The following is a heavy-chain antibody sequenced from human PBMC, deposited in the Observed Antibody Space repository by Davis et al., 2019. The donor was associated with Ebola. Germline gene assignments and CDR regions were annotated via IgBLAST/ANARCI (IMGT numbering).Heavy chain of an antibody. CDR1: GFTFSSYW. CDR2: INNDGTST. V-gene: IGHV3-74*01. Sequence: HTGGSLRLSCAASGFTFSSYWMHWVRQAPGKGLVWVSRINNDGTSTSYADSVKGRFTISRDNSKNTLYLQMNSLRAEDTAVYYCADVDTAMVDYWGQGTLVTVSS. CDR3: ADVDTAMVDY. D-gene: IGHD5-18*01. J-gene: IGHJ4*02.